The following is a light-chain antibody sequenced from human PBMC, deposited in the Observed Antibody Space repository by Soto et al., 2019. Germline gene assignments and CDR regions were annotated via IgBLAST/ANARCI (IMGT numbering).Light chain of an antibody. CDR2: DAS. CDR3: QQRSNWPPIT. V-gene: IGKV3-11*01. CDR1: QSVSKF. J-gene: IGKJ5*01. Sequence: VLTQSPATLSLSPGERATLSCRASQSVSKFLAWYQQKPGQAPRLLIYDASNRAAGIPARFSGSGSGTDFTLPISSLEPEDFGVYYCQQRSNWPPITFGQGTRLEIK.